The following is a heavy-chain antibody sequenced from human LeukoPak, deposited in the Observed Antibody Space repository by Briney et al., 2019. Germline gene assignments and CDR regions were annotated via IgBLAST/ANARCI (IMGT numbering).Heavy chain of an antibody. V-gene: IGHV3-23*01. Sequence: GGSLRLSCAASGLTFSSYAMTWVRQAPGKGLEWLSAISGSGDYTYYADSVKGRFTISRDNSKNTLYLQMNSLRAEDTAVYYCARDRGMRLGELSSGAFDIWGQGTMVTVSS. CDR3: ARDRGMRLGELSSGAFDI. CDR1: GLTFSSYA. D-gene: IGHD3-16*02. J-gene: IGHJ3*02. CDR2: ISGSGDYT.